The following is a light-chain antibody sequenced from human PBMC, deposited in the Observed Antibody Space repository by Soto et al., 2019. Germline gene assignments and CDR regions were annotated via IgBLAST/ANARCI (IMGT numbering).Light chain of an antibody. J-gene: IGKJ1*01. Sequence: EIVLTQSPGTLSLSPGERATLSCRASQSVSNSYLAWYQQKPGQAPRFLIYGVSNRATGIPDRFSGSGSGTDFTLTITRLEPEDFAVYYCQQYGSSPRTFGQGTKVEIK. CDR3: QQYGSSPRT. V-gene: IGKV3-20*01. CDR2: GVS. CDR1: QSVSNSY.